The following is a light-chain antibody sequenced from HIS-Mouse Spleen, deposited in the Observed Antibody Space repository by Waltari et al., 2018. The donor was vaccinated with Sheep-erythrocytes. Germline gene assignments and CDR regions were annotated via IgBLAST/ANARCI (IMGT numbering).Light chain of an antibody. CDR3: CSYAGSYNHV. Sequence: QSALTQPRSVSGSPGHSLPIACTGTSSDVGGYNYVSWYQQHPGKAPQPMIYDVSKRPSGVPDRFSGSKSGNTASLTISGLQAEDEADYYCCSYAGSYNHVFATGTKVTVL. CDR1: SSDVGGYNY. J-gene: IGLJ1*01. CDR2: DVS. V-gene: IGLV2-11*01.